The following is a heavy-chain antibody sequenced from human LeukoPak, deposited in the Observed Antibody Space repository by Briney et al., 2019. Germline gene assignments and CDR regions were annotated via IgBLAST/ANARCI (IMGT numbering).Heavy chain of an antibody. V-gene: IGHV4-59*01. J-gene: IGHJ3*02. CDR1: GGSISSYY. Sequence: SETLSLTCTVSGGSISSYYWSWIRQPPGKGLEWIGYIYYSGSTNYNPSLKSRVTISVDTPKNQFSLKLSSVTAADTAVYYCARDGYVRGAFDIWGQGTMVTVSS. D-gene: IGHD5-18*01. CDR3: ARDGYVRGAFDI. CDR2: IYYSGST.